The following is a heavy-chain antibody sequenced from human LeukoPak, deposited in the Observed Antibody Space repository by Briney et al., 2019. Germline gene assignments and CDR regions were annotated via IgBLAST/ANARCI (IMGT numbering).Heavy chain of an antibody. CDR1: GYIFSNYD. CDR3: ARGRQPLDP. CDR2: MNADSGNT. D-gene: IGHD1-1*01. Sequence: ASVKVSCKASGYIFSNYDINWVRQATGQGLEWMGWMNADSGNTGYAQKFQGRVTMTRDTSISTAYMELSGLKSDDTAIYYCARGRQPLDPWGQGTLVTVSS. V-gene: IGHV1-8*01. J-gene: IGHJ5*02.